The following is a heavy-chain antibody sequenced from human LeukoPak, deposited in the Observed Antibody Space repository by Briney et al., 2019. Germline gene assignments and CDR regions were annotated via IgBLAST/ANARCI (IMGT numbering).Heavy chain of an antibody. D-gene: IGHD1-14*01. CDR1: GDSITSRSS. J-gene: IGHJ4*02. Sequence: PSETLSLTCTVSGDSITSRSSWRWIRQPPGKGLEWIGYLRHSGNTNHNSSFRGRVTFSLDTSKNQFSLILRSVTAADTAIYFCARESSTTQTNLFDYWGQGTLVAVSS. CDR3: ARESSTTQTNLFDY. V-gene: IGHV4-59*11. CDR2: LRHSGNT.